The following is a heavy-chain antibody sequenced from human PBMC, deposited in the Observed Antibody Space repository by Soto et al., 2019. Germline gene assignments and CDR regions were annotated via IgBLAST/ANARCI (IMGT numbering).Heavy chain of an antibody. J-gene: IGHJ4*02. CDR1: GDSISSGDYY. V-gene: IGHV4-39*01. CDR2: IYHTGST. Sequence: ETLSLTCTVPGDSISSGDYYWSLIRQPPGKGLEWIGSIYHTGSTYYNPSLKSRVTISVDTSKSQCSLKLSSVTAADTAVYYCARKMTAAAGADYWGQGTLVTVSS. D-gene: IGHD6-13*01. CDR3: ARKMTAAAGADY.